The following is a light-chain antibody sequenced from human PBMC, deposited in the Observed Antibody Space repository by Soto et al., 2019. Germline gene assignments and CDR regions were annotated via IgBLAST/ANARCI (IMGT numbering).Light chain of an antibody. J-gene: IGKJ4*01. CDR3: QQYKNWPPLT. CDR2: GAS. CDR1: QSVSSN. V-gene: IGKV3-15*01. Sequence: EIVMTQSPATLSVSPVETATLSCMASQSVSSNLAWYQQKPGQAPSLLIYGASTRATDIPPRFSGSGSGTEFTLTITSLQSEDFAVYYCQQYKNWPPLTFGGGTKVDIK.